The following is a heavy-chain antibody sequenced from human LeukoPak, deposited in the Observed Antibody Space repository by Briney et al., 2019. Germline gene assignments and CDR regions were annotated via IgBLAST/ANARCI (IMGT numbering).Heavy chain of an antibody. J-gene: IGHJ4*02. CDR1: GFTFSSYA. CDR3: AKVFAPAGYYDSSGYSLFDY. D-gene: IGHD3-22*01. V-gene: IGHV3-23*01. Sequence: PGGSLRLSCAASGFTFSSYAMSWVRQAPGKGLEWVSAISGSGGSTYYADSVKGRFTISRDNSKNTLYLQMNSLRAEDTAVYYCAKVFAPAGYYDSSGYSLFDYWGQGTLVTDCS. CDR2: ISGSGGST.